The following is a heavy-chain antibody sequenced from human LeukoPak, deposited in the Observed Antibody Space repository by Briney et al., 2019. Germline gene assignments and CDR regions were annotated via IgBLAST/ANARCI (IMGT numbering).Heavy chain of an antibody. CDR1: GGSLSNDGYS. J-gene: IGHJ4*02. D-gene: IGHD7-27*01. CDR3: ARGRGNWGFDY. CDR2: IHYSGST. V-gene: IGHV4-61*08. Sequence: SETLSLTCAVSGGSLSNDGYSGSWIRQPPGRGLEWIGYIHYSGSTNYHPSLKSRVTISVDTSKNQFSLKLSSVTAADTAVYYCARGRGNWGFDYWGQGTLVTVSS.